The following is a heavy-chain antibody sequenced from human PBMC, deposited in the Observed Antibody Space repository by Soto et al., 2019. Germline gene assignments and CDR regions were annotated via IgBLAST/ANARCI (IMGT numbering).Heavy chain of an antibody. V-gene: IGHV3-30*18. CDR2: ISYDGSNK. D-gene: IGHD6-13*01. CDR3: AKAAAGPLDY. CDR1: GFTFSSYG. J-gene: IGHJ4*02. Sequence: GGSLRLSCAASGFTFSSYGMHWVRQAPGKGLEWVAVISYDGSNKYYADSVKGRFTISRDNSKNTLYLQMNSLRAEGTAVYYCAKAAAGPLDYWGQGTLVTVSS.